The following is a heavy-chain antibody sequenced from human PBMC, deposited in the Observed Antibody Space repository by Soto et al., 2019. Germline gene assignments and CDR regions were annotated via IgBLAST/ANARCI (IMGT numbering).Heavy chain of an antibody. Sequence: QVQLQQWGAGLLKPSETLSLTCAVYGGSFNGYYWSWIRQPPGKGLEWIGEINHSGSTNYNPSLKSRVTISVDTSKNQFSLKLSSVTAADTAVYYCARGFAVDWFDPWGQGTLVTVSS. V-gene: IGHV4-34*01. CDR2: INHSGST. CDR3: ARGFAVDWFDP. J-gene: IGHJ5*02. CDR1: GGSFNGYY.